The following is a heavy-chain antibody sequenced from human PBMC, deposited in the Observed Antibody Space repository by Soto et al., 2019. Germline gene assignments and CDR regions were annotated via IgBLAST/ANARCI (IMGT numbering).Heavy chain of an antibody. CDR3: EPSALVY. D-gene: IGHD1-26*01. Sequence: EVQLLESGGGLVQPGGSLRLSCAASGFTFSSYAMSWVRQAPGKGLEWVSTIVGSGGSTYYTDSVKGRFTISRDNSKNTLYLQMNSLRAEDTALYYCEPSALVYWGQGTLVTVSS. CDR2: IVGSGGST. J-gene: IGHJ4*02. CDR1: GFTFSSYA. V-gene: IGHV3-23*01.